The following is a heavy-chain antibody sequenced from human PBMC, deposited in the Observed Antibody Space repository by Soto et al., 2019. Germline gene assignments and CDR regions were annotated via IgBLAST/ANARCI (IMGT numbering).Heavy chain of an antibody. CDR3: TSHSTHDMIRT. V-gene: IGHV3-73*02. J-gene: IGHJ5*02. CDR2: IRSKTNNYAT. CDR1: GFTFSGSA. D-gene: IGHD3-10*01. Sequence: EVQLVESGGGLVQPGGSLKLSCAASGFTFSGSAMHWVRQASGKGLEWVGRIRSKTNNYATAYAASLKGRFTISRDDSNNMAYLQLNSLQTDDTAVYYCTSHSTHDMIRTWGQGTLVTVSS.